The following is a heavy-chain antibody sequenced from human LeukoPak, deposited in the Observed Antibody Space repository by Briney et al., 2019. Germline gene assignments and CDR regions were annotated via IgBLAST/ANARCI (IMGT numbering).Heavy chain of an antibody. J-gene: IGHJ4*02. CDR1: GYTFTSYD. Sequence: ASVKVSCKASGYTFTSYDINWVRQATGQGLEWMGWMNPNSGNTGYAQKFQGRVTITADESTSTAYMELSSLRSEDTAVYYCARDTSNYYDSTSYFDYWGQGTLVTVSS. V-gene: IGHV1-8*03. D-gene: IGHD3-22*01. CDR3: ARDTSNYYDSTSYFDY. CDR2: MNPNSGNT.